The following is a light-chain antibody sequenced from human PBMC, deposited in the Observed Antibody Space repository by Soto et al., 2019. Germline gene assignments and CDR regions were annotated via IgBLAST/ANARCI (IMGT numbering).Light chain of an antibody. V-gene: IGLV2-14*01. CDR2: EVT. CDR3: SSYASDITHV. Sequence: QSVLTQPASVSRSPGQSITISCTGTSSDIGAYNYVSWYRQHPGEAPKVIIYEVTHRPSGISSRFSGSKSGNTASLTISGLQAEDEADYYCSSYASDITHVFGGGTKVTVL. CDR1: SSDIGAYNY. J-gene: IGLJ3*02.